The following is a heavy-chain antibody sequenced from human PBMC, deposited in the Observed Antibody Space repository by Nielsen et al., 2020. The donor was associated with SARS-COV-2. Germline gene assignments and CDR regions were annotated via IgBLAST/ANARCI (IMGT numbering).Heavy chain of an antibody. D-gene: IGHD1-26*01. CDR3: ARHFKWGGSYSNWFDP. Sequence: SETLSLTCTVSGGSISSGGYYWSWIRQHPGKGLEWIGYIYYSGSTYYNPSLKSRVTISVDTSKNQFSLKLSSVTAADTAVYYCARHFKWGGSYSNWFDPWGQGTLVTVSS. J-gene: IGHJ5*02. V-gene: IGHV4-39*01. CDR2: IYYSGST. CDR1: GGSISSGGYY.